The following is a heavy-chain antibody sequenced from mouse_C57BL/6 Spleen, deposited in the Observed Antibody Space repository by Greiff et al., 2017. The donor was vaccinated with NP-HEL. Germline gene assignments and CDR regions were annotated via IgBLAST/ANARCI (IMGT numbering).Heavy chain of an antibody. CDR3: ARDYGSRVCCAY. Sequence: VQLQQPGAELVKPGASVKLSCKASGYTFTSYWMQWVKQRPGQGLEWIGEIDPSDSYTNYNQKFKGKATLTVDTSSSTAYMQLSSLTSEDSAVYYCARDYGSRVCCAYWGQGTLVTVSA. D-gene: IGHD1-1*01. V-gene: IGHV1-50*01. CDR2: IDPSDSYT. J-gene: IGHJ3*01. CDR1: GYTFTSYW.